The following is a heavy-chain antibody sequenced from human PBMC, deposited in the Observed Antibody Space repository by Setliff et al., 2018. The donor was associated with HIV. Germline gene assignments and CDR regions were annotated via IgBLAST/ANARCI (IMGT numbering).Heavy chain of an antibody. CDR1: GGSITSYY. D-gene: IGHD2-15*01. V-gene: IGHV4-59*05. CDR3: ARDDRCSGDTCYYY. CDR2: IYYSGST. Sequence: SETLSLTCTVSGGSITSYYWNWIRQPPGKGLEWIGSIYYSGSTYYNPSLKSRVTISVDTSKNQFSLRLTSVAATDTAVYYCARDDRCSGDTCYYYWGQGALVTVSS. J-gene: IGHJ4*02.